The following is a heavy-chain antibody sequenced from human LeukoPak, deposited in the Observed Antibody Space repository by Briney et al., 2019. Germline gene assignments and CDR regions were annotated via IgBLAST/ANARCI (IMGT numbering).Heavy chain of an antibody. V-gene: IGHV4-59*01. CDR2: IYYSGST. CDR1: GGSISSSY. Sequence: SETLSLTCTVSGGSISSSYWSWIRQPPGKGLEWIGYIYYSGSTNYNPSLKSRVTISVDTSKNQFSLKLTSVTAADTAVYYCARGNGWYYYWGQGTLVTFSS. CDR3: ARGNGWYYY. J-gene: IGHJ4*02. D-gene: IGHD6-19*01.